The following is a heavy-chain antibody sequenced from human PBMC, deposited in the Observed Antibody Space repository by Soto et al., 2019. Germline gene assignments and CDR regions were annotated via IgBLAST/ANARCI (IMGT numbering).Heavy chain of an antibody. CDR2: IYHSGST. CDR3: ARTPWDGYPGYDFDY. J-gene: IGHJ4*02. Sequence: QVQLQESGPGLVKPSGTLSLTCAVSGGSISSSNWWSWVRQPPGKGLEWIGEIYHSGSTNYNPSLKCRVSIAVDKSKNHFSLKLSSVTAADTAVYSCARTPWDGYPGYDFDYWGQGTLVTVSS. D-gene: IGHD1-26*01. V-gene: IGHV4-4*02. CDR1: GGSISSSNW.